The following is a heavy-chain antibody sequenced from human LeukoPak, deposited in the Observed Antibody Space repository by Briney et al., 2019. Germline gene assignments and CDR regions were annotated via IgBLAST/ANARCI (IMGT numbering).Heavy chain of an antibody. J-gene: IGHJ4*02. CDR1: GYTFTSYD. V-gene: IGHV1-2*02. CDR2: INPNSGGT. CDR3: ARGRYRSGWYGY. Sequence: ASVKVSCKASGYTFTSYDINWVRQATGQGLEWMGWINPNSGGTNYAQKFQGRVTMTRDTSISTAYMELSRLRSDDTAVYYCARGRYRSGWYGYWGQGTLVTVSS. D-gene: IGHD6-19*01.